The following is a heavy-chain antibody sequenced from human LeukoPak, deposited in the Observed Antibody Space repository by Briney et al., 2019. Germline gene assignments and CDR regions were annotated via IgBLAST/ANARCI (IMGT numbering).Heavy chain of an antibody. CDR3: ARVLYSSSWDAFDI. CDR1: GYTFTGYY. J-gene: IGHJ3*02. V-gene: IGHV1-2*02. Sequence: ASVKVSCKASGYTFTGYYMHWMRQAPGQGLEWMGWINPNSGGTNYAQKCQGRVTMTRDTSISTAYMELRRLRSDETAVYYCARVLYSSSWDAFDIWGQGTMVTVSS. D-gene: IGHD6-13*01. CDR2: INPNSGGT.